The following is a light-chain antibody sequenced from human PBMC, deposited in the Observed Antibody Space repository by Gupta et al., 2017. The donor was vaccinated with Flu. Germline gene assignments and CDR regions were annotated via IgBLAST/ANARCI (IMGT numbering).Light chain of an antibody. J-gene: IGLJ1*01. CDR1: SRDVGGYNY. CDR2: DVS. V-gene: IGLV2-14*04. Sequence: ITISCTGTSRDVGGYNYVSWYQQHPGKAPKLMIYDVSNRPSGVSNRFSGSKSGNTASLTISGLQAEDEADYYCSSYTSSSTPFVFGTGTKVTVL. CDR3: SSYTSSSTPFV.